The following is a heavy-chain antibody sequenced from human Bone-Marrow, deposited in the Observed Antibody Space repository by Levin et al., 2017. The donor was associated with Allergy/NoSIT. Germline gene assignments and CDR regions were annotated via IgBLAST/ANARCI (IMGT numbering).Heavy chain of an antibody. CDR2: IYSGGST. CDR1: GFTVSNNY. D-gene: IGHD6-19*01. Sequence: GGSLRLSCVPSGFTVSNNYMSWVRQAPGKGLEWVSLIYSGGSTLYADSVKGRFTISRDNSKNTLYLQMNSLRVEDTAVYYCATRAVAAPYWGQGALVTVSS. CDR3: ATRAVAAPY. V-gene: IGHV3-66*01. J-gene: IGHJ4*02.